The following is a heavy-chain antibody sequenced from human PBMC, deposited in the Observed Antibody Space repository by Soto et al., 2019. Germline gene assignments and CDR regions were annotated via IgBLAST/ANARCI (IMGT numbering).Heavy chain of an antibody. V-gene: IGHV1-18*01. J-gene: IGHJ3*02. CDR3: ARDAIVVVPGDAFDI. CDR2: ISAYNGNT. CDR1: GYTFTSYG. D-gene: IGHD2-2*01. Sequence: GASVKVSCKASGYTFTSYGISWVRQAPGQGLEWMGWISAYNGNTNYAQKLQGRVTMTTDTSTSTAYMELMSLRSDDTAVYYCARDAIVVVPGDAFDIWGQGTMVTVSS.